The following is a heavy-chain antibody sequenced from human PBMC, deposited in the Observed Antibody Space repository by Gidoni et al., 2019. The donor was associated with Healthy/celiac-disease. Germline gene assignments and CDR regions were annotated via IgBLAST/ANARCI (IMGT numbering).Heavy chain of an antibody. CDR3: ARNLALMGAKGGHDAFDI. J-gene: IGHJ3*02. D-gene: IGHD1-26*01. CDR1: GFTFRRYA. V-gene: IGHV3-30-3*01. CDR2: ISYDGSNK. Sequence: QVQLVESGGGVVQPGRSLGLSCAASGFTFRRYAMHWIRQAPGKGLEWVAVISYDGSNKYYADSVKGRFTISRDNSKNTLYLQMNSLRAEDTAVYYCARNLALMGAKGGHDAFDIWGQGTMVTVSS.